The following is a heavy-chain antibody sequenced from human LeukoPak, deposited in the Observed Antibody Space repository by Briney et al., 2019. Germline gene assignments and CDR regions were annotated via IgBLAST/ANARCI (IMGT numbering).Heavy chain of an antibody. Sequence: GGSLRLSCAASGFTFDDYAMHWVRQAPGKGLEWVSLISGDGGSTYFADSVKGRFTISRDNSKNSLYLQMNSLRTEDTALYYCAKDMWRFGELDYDYWGQGTLVTVSS. CDR1: GFTFDDYA. V-gene: IGHV3-43*02. CDR2: ISGDGGST. J-gene: IGHJ4*02. CDR3: AKDMWRFGELDYDY. D-gene: IGHD3-10*01.